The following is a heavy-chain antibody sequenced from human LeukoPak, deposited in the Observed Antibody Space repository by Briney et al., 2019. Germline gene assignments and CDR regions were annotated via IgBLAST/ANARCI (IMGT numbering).Heavy chain of an antibody. CDR3: VRNSGPEGDMGLHHNFDK. V-gene: IGHV3-7*01. CDR1: GFNLSDFW. D-gene: IGHD3-10*01. J-gene: IGHJ4*02. Sequence: GGSLRLSCAASGFNLSDFWMTWVRQTPGKGLEWVANIKEDGGEEYHVDSVKGRFAICRDKKKRSLDLQMNSLRGDDTAVYCWVRNSGPEGDMGLHHNFDKWGQGTLVTASS. CDR2: IKEDGGEE.